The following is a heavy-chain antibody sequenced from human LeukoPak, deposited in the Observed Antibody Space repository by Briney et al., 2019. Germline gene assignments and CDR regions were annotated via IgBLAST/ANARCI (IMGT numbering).Heavy chain of an antibody. V-gene: IGHV3-23*01. J-gene: IGHJ5*02. CDR2: ISGSGGST. CDR1: GFTFSSYA. Sequence: GGSLRLSCAASGFTFSSYAMSWVRQAPGKGLEWVSAISGSGGSTYYADSVKCRFTISRDNSKNTLYLQMNSLRAEDTAVYYCAKDKASITIFGVVTSNWFDPWGQGTLVTVSS. D-gene: IGHD3-3*01. CDR3: AKDKASITIFGVVTSNWFDP.